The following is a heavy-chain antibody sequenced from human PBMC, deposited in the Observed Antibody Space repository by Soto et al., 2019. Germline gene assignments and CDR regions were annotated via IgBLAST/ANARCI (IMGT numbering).Heavy chain of an antibody. J-gene: IGHJ3*02. V-gene: IGHV1-3*01. Sequence: ASVKVSCKASGYTFTSYTMHWVRQAPGQRLEWMGWINAGNGNTKYSQKFQGRVTITRDTSASTAYMELGSLRSEDTAVYYCARGASMVRGVILDAFDIWGQGTMVTVSS. CDR3: ARGASMVRGVILDAFDI. D-gene: IGHD3-10*01. CDR2: INAGNGNT. CDR1: GYTFTSYT.